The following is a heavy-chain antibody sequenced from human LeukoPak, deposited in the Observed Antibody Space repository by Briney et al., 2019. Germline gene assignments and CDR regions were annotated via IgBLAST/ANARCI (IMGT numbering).Heavy chain of an antibody. CDR1: GGTFTSYA. J-gene: IGHJ6*03. CDR3: ARGYYYYYYMDV. Sequence: SVTVSCQASGGTFTSYAISWVRPAPGQGLEWMGGIIPIFGTANYAQKFQGRVTITTDESTSTAYMELSSLRSEDTAVYYCARGYYYYYYMDVWGKGTTVTVSS. V-gene: IGHV1-69*05. CDR2: IIPIFGTA.